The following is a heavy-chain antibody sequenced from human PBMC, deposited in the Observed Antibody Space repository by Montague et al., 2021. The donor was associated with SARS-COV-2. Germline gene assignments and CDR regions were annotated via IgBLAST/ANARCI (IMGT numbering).Heavy chain of an antibody. D-gene: IGHD1-26*01. CDR2: IHYSGST. CDR1: GGSIRSENYY. V-gene: IGHV4-31*03. J-gene: IGHJ5*02. Sequence: TLSLTCTVSGGSIRSENYYWSWIRQPPGKGLEWIGYIHYSGSTDYNPSLNSRVSLSVDTSKNQFSLKLRSVTAADTAVYFCARDGTAGDWFDPWGQGTLVTVSS. CDR3: ARDGTAGDWFDP.